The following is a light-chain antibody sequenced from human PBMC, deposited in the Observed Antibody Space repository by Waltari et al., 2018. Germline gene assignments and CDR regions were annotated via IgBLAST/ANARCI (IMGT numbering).Light chain of an antibody. V-gene: IGKV3-20*01. Sequence: EIVLTQSPGTLSLSPGERATLSCRASQSVSSIYLVWYQQKPGQAPRLLIYAASNRATGSPDRFSGSGAGTEVTLTISRLEPEDDAVYYCQLYGRSLGLTFGQGTRLE. J-gene: IGKJ5*01. CDR3: QLYGRSLGLT. CDR2: AAS. CDR1: QSVSSIY.